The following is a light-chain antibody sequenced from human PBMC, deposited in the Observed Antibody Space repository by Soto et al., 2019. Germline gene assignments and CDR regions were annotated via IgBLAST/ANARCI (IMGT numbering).Light chain of an antibody. J-gene: IGKJ5*01. CDR3: QQYNNWPFT. CDR1: QSLGSN. CDR2: GAY. Sequence: EIVMTQSPATLSVSPGERATLSCRASQSLGSNLAWYQQNPGQAPRLLIYGAYTRATGIPARFSGSVSGTEFTLTISSLQSEGFAVYYCQQYNNWPFTFGQGTRLEIK. V-gene: IGKV3-15*01.